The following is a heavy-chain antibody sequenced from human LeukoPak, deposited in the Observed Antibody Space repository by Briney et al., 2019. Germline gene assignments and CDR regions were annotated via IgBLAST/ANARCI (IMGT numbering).Heavy chain of an antibody. CDR2: TNWNGDSI. V-gene: IGHV3-20*01. D-gene: IGHD3-10*01. J-gene: IGHJ5*02. CDR3: ARARGDANGHNWFDP. Sequence: GGSLRLSCTASGFTFDDYGMSWVRQAPGKGLEWVSGTNWNGDSIGYADSVKGRFTISRDNANNSLYLQMDSLRAEDTALYHCARARGDANGHNWFDPWGQGTLVTVSS. CDR1: GFTFDDYG.